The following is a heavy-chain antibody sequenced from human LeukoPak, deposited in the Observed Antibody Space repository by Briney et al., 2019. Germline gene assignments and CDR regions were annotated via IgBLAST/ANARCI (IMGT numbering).Heavy chain of an antibody. CDR1: GGSISSGGYY. D-gene: IGHD3-22*01. Sequence: SQTLSLTCTVSGGSISSGGYYWSWIRQHPGKGLEWIGYIYYSGSTYYNPSLKSRVTISVDTSKNQFSLKLSSVTAADTAVYYCARGAAPHYYDSSGYYYGDAFDIWGQGTMVTVSS. CDR3: ARGAAPHYYDSSGYYYGDAFDI. V-gene: IGHV4-31*03. J-gene: IGHJ3*02. CDR2: IYYSGST.